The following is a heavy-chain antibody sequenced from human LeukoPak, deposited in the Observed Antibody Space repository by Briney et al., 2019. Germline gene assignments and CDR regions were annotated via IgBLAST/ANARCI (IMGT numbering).Heavy chain of an antibody. D-gene: IGHD2-2*02. CDR2: INPNSGGT. J-gene: IGHJ5*02. Sequence: ASVKVSCKASGYTFTGYYIYWVRQAPGQGLEWMGWINPNSGGTNYAQKFQGRVAMTRDTSVNTAYMELSRLRSDDTAVYYCARVDSEYCSSTRCYKWFDPWGQGTLVTVSS. V-gene: IGHV1-2*02. CDR1: GYTFTGYY. CDR3: ARVDSEYCSSTRCYKWFDP.